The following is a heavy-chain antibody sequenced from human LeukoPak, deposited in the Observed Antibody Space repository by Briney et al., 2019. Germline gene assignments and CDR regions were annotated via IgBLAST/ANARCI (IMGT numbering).Heavy chain of an antibody. CDR1: GFTFSSYW. V-gene: IGHV3-7*01. J-gene: IGHJ3*02. D-gene: IGHD3-16*01. CDR2: IKQDGSGK. CDR3: ARGGGSGRWGSAFDM. Sequence: GGSLRLSCAASGFTFSSYWMSWVRQAPGKGLEWVANIKQDGSGKYYVDSVKGRFTVSRDNAKNSLYLQMDSLRDEDTAVYYCARGGGSGRWGSAFDMWGQGTMVTVSP.